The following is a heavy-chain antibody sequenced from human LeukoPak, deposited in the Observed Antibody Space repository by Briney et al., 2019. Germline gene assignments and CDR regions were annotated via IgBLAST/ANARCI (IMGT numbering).Heavy chain of an antibody. D-gene: IGHD3-22*01. CDR1: GGSISSYY. CDR2: IYYSGST. V-gene: IGHV4-59*01. J-gene: IGHJ6*03. Sequence: SETLSLTCTVSGGSISSYYWSWIRQPPGKGLEWIGYIYYSGSTYYNPSLKSRVTISVDTSKNQFSLKLSSVTAADTAVYYCARGSYYYDSSGYPHPNLYYYYYMDVWGKGTTVTVSS. CDR3: ARGSYYYDSSGYPHPNLYYYYYMDV.